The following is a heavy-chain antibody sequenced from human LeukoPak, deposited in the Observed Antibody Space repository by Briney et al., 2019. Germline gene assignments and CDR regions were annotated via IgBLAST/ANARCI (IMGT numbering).Heavy chain of an antibody. CDR2: IYTSGST. CDR3: ARAWVVVVAATVGIGFDP. D-gene: IGHD2-15*01. Sequence: SETLSLTCTVSGDSISSYYWSWIRQPAGKGLEWIGRIYTSGSTNYNPSLKSRVTISVDTSKNQFSLKLSSVTAADTAVYYCARAWVVVVAATVGIGFDPWGQGTLVTVSS. CDR1: GDSISSYY. V-gene: IGHV4-4*07. J-gene: IGHJ5*02.